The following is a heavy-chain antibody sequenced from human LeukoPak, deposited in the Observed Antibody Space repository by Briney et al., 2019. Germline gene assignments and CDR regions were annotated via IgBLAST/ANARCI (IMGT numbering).Heavy chain of an antibody. CDR1: GGSISSGNYY. D-gene: IGHD3-22*01. Sequence: PSETLSLTCTVSGGSISSGNYYWSWIRQSAGKGLEWIGRIYTSGTTTYNPSLKSRVTISIDTSKNQFSLKLSSVTAADTAVHYCARDSMIVERGAFDIWGQGTMVTVSS. CDR2: IYTSGTT. CDR3: ARDSMIVERGAFDI. J-gene: IGHJ3*02. V-gene: IGHV4-61*02.